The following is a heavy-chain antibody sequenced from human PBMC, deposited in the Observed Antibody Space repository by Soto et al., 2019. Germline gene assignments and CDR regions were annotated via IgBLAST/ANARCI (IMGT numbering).Heavy chain of an antibody. J-gene: IGHJ6*02. CDR3: ARDYSRYYGIDV. Sequence: PGGSLRISCATSGLAFRNYGMHWVSQAPCKGLKTVAVIWYDGTNKYYADSVKGRFTISRDNSKNTMYLQVNRLRAEDTAVYYCARDYSRYYGIDVWVQSTTGTGSS. D-gene: IGHD2-15*01. V-gene: IGHV3-33*01. CDR2: IWYDGTNK. CDR1: GLAFRNYG.